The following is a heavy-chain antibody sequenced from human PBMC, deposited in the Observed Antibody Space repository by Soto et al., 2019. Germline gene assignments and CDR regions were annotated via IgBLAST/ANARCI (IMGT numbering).Heavy chain of an antibody. D-gene: IGHD3-22*01. Sequence: ASVKVSCKASGYSFPDYHKHWVRQAPGQGLEWLGRINPKRGGTSTAQKCQGWVTMTTNTSISTDYMELSRRRSDDTAVYYCSRAGGAYYDSRGYYDDAFDIWGQGTMVTVSS. V-gene: IGHV1-2*04. CDR2: INPKRGGT. CDR3: SRAGGAYYDSRGYYDDAFDI. CDR1: GYSFPDYH. J-gene: IGHJ3*02.